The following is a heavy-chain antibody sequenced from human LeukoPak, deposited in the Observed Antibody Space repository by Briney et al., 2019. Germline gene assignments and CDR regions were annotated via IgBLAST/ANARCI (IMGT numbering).Heavy chain of an antibody. Sequence: GSLRLSCAASGFTFSSYAMSWVRQAPGKGLEWVGFIRSKAYGGTTEYAASVKGRFTISRDDSKSIAYLQMNSLKTEDTAVYYCTRGRYYGSGSYFDYWGQGTLVTVSS. CDR2: IRSKAYGGTT. CDR3: TRGRYYGSGSYFDY. D-gene: IGHD3-10*01. CDR1: GFTFSSYA. V-gene: IGHV3-49*04. J-gene: IGHJ4*02.